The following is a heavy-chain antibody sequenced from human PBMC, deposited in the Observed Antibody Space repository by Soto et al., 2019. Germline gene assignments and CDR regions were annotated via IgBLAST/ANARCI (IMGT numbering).Heavy chain of an antibody. CDR3: ARGLHATSGSYYFDS. CDR2: IIPVFGTS. Sequence: QEQLVQSGAEVRKPGSSVNVSCRASGGTFSTYALGWVRQAPGQGLEWMGGIIPVFGTSYTAQKFQGRVTLTAVESTGTAYMELSSLRVEDTAVYFCARGLHATSGSYYFDSWGQGTLVTVSS. V-gene: IGHV1-69*01. J-gene: IGHJ4*02. D-gene: IGHD1-26*01. CDR1: GGTFSTYA.